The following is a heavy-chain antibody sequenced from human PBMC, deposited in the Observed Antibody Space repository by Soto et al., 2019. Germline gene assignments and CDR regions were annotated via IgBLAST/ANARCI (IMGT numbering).Heavy chain of an antibody. Sequence: QVQLVESGGGVVQPGRSLRLSCAVTGVTFSDYAMHWVRQAPGKGLEWVAVISFDGNNEYYADSVKGRFTISRDNIKNTLHLQMNSLRVEDTAVYYCAKALRGGCDYWGQGTLVTVSS. J-gene: IGHJ4*02. CDR2: ISFDGNNE. D-gene: IGHD3-10*01. V-gene: IGHV3-30*18. CDR3: AKALRGGCDY. CDR1: GVTFSDYA.